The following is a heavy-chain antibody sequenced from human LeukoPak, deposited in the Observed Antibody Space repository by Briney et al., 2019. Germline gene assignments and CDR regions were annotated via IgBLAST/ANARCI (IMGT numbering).Heavy chain of an antibody. D-gene: IGHD3-10*01. CDR1: GGSISSSSYY. Sequence: SETLSLTCTVSGGSISSSSYYWGWIRQPPGKGLEWIGSIYYSGSTNYNPSLKSRVTISVDTSKNQFSLKLSAVTAADTAVYYCASVRRGFGESSKYYSYYYMHVWGNGTTVTIAS. J-gene: IGHJ6*03. V-gene: IGHV4-39*01. CDR3: ASVRRGFGESSKYYSYYYMHV. CDR2: IYYSGST.